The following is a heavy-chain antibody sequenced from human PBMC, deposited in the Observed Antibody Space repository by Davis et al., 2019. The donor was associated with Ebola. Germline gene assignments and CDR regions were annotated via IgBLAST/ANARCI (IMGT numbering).Heavy chain of an antibody. CDR1: GFTFSSYA. J-gene: IGHJ6*02. V-gene: IGHV3-30*04. CDR3: ARDVLWLVPAAGDMDV. CDR2: ISYDGSNK. Sequence: GESLKISCAASGFTFSSYALHWVRQAPGKGLEWVAVISYDGSNKYYADSVKGRFTISRDNSKNTLYLQMNSLRAEDTAVYYCARDVLWLVPAAGDMDVWGQGTTVTVSS. D-gene: IGHD2-2*01.